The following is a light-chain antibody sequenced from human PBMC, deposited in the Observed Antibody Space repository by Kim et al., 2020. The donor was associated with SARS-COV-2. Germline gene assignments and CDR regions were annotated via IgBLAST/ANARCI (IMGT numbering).Light chain of an antibody. J-gene: IGLJ1*01. CDR2: DKK. Sequence: LRQTVRITCQGDSLRSYYTSWYQQKPGQAPVLVLYDKKNRPSGIPDRFSGSNSGNTASLTITGAQAEDEADYYCNSRDSSGNHYVFGTGTKVTVL. CDR3: NSRDSSGNHYV. V-gene: IGLV3-19*01. CDR1: SLRSYY.